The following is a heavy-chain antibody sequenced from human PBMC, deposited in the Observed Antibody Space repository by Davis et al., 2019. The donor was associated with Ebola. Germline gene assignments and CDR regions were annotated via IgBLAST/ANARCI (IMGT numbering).Heavy chain of an antibody. CDR1: GYSINRGYY. V-gene: IGHV4-38-2*01. CDR2: FYPSRST. D-gene: IGHD2-15*01. CDR3: SRVGYCSGGDCPPQ. Sequence: GSLRLSCAVSGYSINRGYYWGWIRQPPGKGLEYIGSFYPSRSTYYNPSLKSRVAISVDASKNQFFLKLSSVTASDTALYYCSRVGYCSGGDCPPQWGPGTLVTVSS. J-gene: IGHJ4*01.